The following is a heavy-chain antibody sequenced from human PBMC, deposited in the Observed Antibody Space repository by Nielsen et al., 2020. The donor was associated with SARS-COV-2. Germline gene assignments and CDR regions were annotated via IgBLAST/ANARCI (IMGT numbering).Heavy chain of an antibody. CDR3: AREQGRSGNYEVHYYGMDV. D-gene: IGHD1-7*01. J-gene: IGHJ6*02. Sequence: GESLKISCAASGFTFSSYWMSWVRQAPGKGLEWVANIKQDGSEKYYVDSVKGRFTLSRDNAKNSLYLQMNSLRAEDTAVYYCAREQGRSGNYEVHYYGMDVWGQGTTVTVSS. CDR1: GFTFSSYW. V-gene: IGHV3-7*03. CDR2: IKQDGSEK.